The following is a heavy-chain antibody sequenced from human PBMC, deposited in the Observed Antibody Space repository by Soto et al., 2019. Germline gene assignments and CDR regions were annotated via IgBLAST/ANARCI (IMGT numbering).Heavy chain of an antibody. D-gene: IGHD6-19*01. CDR3: ARRANHSSGWASIDS. V-gene: IGHV5-10-1*01. Sequence: EVQLVQSGGEVKKPGESLRISCKGSGYSFTTYWISWVRQMPGKGLEWMGRIDPSDSYTTYSPSIQGHVTISADKSISPAYRQWSSRKASETAMYYRARRANHSSGWASIDSWGQGTLVTVSS. CDR1: GYSFTTYW. CDR2: IDPSDSYT. J-gene: IGHJ4*02.